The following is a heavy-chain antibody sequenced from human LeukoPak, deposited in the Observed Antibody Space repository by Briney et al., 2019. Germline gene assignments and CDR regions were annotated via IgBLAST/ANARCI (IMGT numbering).Heavy chain of an antibody. CDR3: AVPWGNWNDADAFDI. J-gene: IGHJ3*02. CDR2: INHSGST. V-gene: IGHV4-34*01. D-gene: IGHD1-20*01. Sequence: PSETLSLTCAVYGGSFSGYYWRWIRQPPGKGLEWIGEINHSGSTNYNPSLKSRVTISVDTSKNQFSLKLSSVTAADTAVYYCAVPWGNWNDADAFDIWGQGTMVTVSS. CDR1: GGSFSGYY.